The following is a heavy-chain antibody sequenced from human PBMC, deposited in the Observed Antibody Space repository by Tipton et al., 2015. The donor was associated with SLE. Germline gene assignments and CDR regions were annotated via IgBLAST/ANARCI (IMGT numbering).Heavy chain of an antibody. J-gene: IGHJ3*02. CDR3: ARDLDAFDI. V-gene: IGHV1-18*01. CDR2: ISAYNGNT. Sequence: QLVQSGAEVKKPGASVKVSCKASGYTFTSYGISWVRQAPGQGLEWMGCISAYNGNTNYAQKLQGSVTMTTDTSTSTDFMELRSLRSDDTAVYYCARDLDAFDIWGQGTIVPVSS. CDR1: GYTFTSYG.